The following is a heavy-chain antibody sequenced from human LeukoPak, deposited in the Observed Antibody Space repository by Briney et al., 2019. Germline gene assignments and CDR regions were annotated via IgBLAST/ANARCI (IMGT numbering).Heavy chain of an antibody. CDR3: ARGRGYSGYDTFNWFDP. CDR2: INHSGST. Sequence: SETLSLTCAVHGGSFSGYYWSWIRQPPGKGLEWIGEINHSGSTNYNPSLKSRVTVPVDTSKNQFSLKLSSVTAADTAVYYCARGRGYSGYDTFNWFDPWGQGTLVTVSS. D-gene: IGHD5-12*01. J-gene: IGHJ5*02. V-gene: IGHV4-34*01. CDR1: GGSFSGYY.